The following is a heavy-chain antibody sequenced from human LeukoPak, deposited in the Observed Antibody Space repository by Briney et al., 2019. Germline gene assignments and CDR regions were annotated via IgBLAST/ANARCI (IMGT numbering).Heavy chain of an antibody. D-gene: IGHD4-11*01. CDR2: ISSSSTTI. J-gene: IGHJ4*02. CDR1: GFTFSSYE. CDR3: ARGWPYSNYDALTY. V-gene: IGHV3-48*03. Sequence: GGYLRFSCAASGFTFSSYEMNWVRQAPGKGLVWVSYISSSSTTIHYADSVKGRFTISRDNAKNSLYLQMNSLRAEDTAVYYCARGWPYSNYDALTYWGQGTLVTVSS.